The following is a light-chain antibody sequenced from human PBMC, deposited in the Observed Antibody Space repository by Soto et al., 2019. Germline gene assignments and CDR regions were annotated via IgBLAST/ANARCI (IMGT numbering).Light chain of an antibody. CDR1: QSVSKY. J-gene: IGKJ1*01. CDR3: QQYGGSPQT. Sequence: EIVLTQSPGTLALSPGEGATLSCRASQSVSKYLAWYKQKPGQAPRLLIYGASSRATGIPDSFSGNGSGTDFTLTISRLEPEDFAVYYCQQYGGSPQTFGQGTKVDIK. V-gene: IGKV3-20*01. CDR2: GAS.